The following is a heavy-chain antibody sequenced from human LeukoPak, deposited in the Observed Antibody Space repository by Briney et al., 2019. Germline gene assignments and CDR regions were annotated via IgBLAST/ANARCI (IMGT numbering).Heavy chain of an antibody. V-gene: IGHV3-23*01. CDR3: ARVYSGSYYYGY. Sequence: GGSLRLSCAAPGFSFSSYAMSWVRQAPGKGVEWVSDISGSGGSTYYADSVKGRFTISRDNSKNTLYLQMNSLRAEDTAVYYCARVYSGSYYYGYWGQGTLVTVSS. D-gene: IGHD1-26*01. CDR2: ISGSGGST. CDR1: GFSFSSYA. J-gene: IGHJ4*02.